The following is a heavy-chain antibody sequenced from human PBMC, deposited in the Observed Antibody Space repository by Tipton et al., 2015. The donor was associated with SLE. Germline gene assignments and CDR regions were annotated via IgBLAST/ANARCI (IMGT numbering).Heavy chain of an antibody. CDR2: ISDSGGST. Sequence: VQLVQSGGGVVQPGRSLRLSCAASGFTFSTYAMSWVRQAPGKGLEWVSTISDSGGSTYYADSVKGRFTISRDNSKNTLFMQMNSLRAEDTAVYYCAELRRPVSAHTNYFDYWGQGNLVTVSS. V-gene: IGHV3-23*04. J-gene: IGHJ4*02. CDR3: AELRRPVSAHTNYFDY. CDR1: GFTFSTYA. D-gene: IGHD3-3*01.